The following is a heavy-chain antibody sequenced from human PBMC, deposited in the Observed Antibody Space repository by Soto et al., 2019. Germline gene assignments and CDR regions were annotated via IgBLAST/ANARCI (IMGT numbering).Heavy chain of an antibody. J-gene: IGHJ6*03. V-gene: IGHV4-34*01. D-gene: IGHD3-10*01. CDR1: GGSFSGYY. Sequence: SETLSLTCAVYGGSFSGYYWSWIRQPPGKGLEWIGEINHSGSTNYNPSLKSRVTISVDTSKNQFSLKLSSVTAADTAVYYCASLPMVYYYYYYMDVWGKGTKVTVSS. CDR2: INHSGST. CDR3: ASLPMVYYYYYYMDV.